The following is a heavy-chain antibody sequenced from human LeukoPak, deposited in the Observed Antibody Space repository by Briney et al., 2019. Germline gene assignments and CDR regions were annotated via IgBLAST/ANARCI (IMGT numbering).Heavy chain of an antibody. CDR1: GGSISDYY. V-gene: IGHV4-4*07. CDR3: VRAKYSSSFHFDY. CDR2: IYTSGST. D-gene: IGHD6-13*01. J-gene: IGHJ4*02. Sequence: SSETLSLTCTVSGGSISDYYWSWIRRPAGKGLEWIGRIYTSGSTNYNPSLKSRVTISVDTSKNQFSLQLSSVTAADTAVYYCVRAKYSSSFHFDYWGQGTLVTVPS.